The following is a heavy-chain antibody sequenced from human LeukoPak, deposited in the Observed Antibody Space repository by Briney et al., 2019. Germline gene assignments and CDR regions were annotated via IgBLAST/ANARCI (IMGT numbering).Heavy chain of an antibody. CDR2: IYYSANT. J-gene: IGHJ4*02. CDR1: GGSLYNYS. V-gene: IGHV4-59*01. D-gene: IGHD4-11*01. Sequence: SETQSLTCTVSGGSLYNYSWNWIRQPPGMGLEWIGYIYYSANTHYNSSLKSRVTMSIDTSKNQFSLKLSSMTAADTAVYYCARGYSNPNFDSWGQGTLVTVSS. CDR3: ARGYSNPNFDS.